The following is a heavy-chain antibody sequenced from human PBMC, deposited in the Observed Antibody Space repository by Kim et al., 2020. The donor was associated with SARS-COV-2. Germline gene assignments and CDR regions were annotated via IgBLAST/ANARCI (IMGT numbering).Heavy chain of an antibody. Sequence: GGSLRLSCAASGFTFSSYAMSWVRQAPGKGLEWVSAISGSGGSTYYADSVKGRFTISRDNSKNTLYLQMNSLRAEDTAVYYCAKPPVYIVVVVAANDGMDVWGQGTTVTVSS. CDR1: GFTFSSYA. V-gene: IGHV3-23*01. CDR2: ISGSGGST. J-gene: IGHJ6*02. D-gene: IGHD2-15*01. CDR3: AKPPVYIVVVVAANDGMDV.